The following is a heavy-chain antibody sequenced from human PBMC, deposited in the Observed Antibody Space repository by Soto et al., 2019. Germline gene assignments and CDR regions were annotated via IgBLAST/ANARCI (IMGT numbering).Heavy chain of an antibody. CDR3: ARGGPGGGSDWFDP. CDR2: IYSGGST. V-gene: IGHV3-53*01. J-gene: IGHJ5*02. Sequence: PGGSLRLSCAASGFTVSSNYMSWVRQAPGKGLEWVSVIYSGGSTYYADSVKGRSTISRDNSKNTLYLQMNSLRAEDTAVYYCARGGPGGGSDWFDPWGQGTLVTVSS. CDR1: GFTVSSNY.